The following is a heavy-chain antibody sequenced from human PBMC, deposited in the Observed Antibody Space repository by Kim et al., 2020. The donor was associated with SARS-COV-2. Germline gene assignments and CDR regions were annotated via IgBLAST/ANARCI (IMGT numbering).Heavy chain of an antibody. Sequence: ADYVKARFTSSRDKAKNSLYRQMNSLRAEDTALYYCAKGPYYDSSGYYVAWGQGTMVTVSS. CDR3: AKGPYYDSSGYYVA. D-gene: IGHD3-22*01. J-gene: IGHJ3*01. V-gene: IGHV3-9*01.